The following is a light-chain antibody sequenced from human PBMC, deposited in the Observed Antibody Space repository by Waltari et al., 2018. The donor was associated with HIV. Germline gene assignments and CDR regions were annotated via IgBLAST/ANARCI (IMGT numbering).Light chain of an antibody. CDR1: QSVSSN. J-gene: IGKJ1*01. Sequence: EIVMTQSQATLSVSPGDRATLSCRASQSVSSNLAWYQQRPGQAPRLLIFGASTRATGIPARFSGSGSGTEFSLTISSLQSEDFAVYYCQQYNSWPPAWTFGQGTNVEIK. CDR3: QQYNSWPPAWT. CDR2: GAS. V-gene: IGKV3-15*01.